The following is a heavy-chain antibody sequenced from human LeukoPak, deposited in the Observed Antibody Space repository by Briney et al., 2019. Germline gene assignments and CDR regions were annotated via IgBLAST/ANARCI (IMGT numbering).Heavy chain of an antibody. CDR3: ARVKGYFDFGNHYGFFDY. CDR1: GYTFSDYA. J-gene: IGHJ4*02. V-gene: IGHV3-23*01. D-gene: IGHD3/OR15-3a*01. CDR2: ISATTGTL. Sequence: GGALRLSCEASGYTFSDYAMSWVRQAPGKGVEWGSTISATTGTLYYADSVRGRFTISRDNSKDTLYLQKQSLRAQDTAVYHCARVKGYFDFGNHYGFFDYWGQATLVTVSS.